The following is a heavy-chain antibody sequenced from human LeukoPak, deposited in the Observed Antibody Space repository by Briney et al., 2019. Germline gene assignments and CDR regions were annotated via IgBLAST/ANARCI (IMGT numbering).Heavy chain of an antibody. D-gene: IGHD1-14*01. CDR2: ISYDGSNK. J-gene: IGHJ4*02. Sequence: GGSLRLSCAASGFTFSSYAMSWVRQAPGKGLEWVAVISYDGSNKYYADSVKGRFTISRDNSKNTLYLQMNSLRAEDTAVYYCARDLSTTGTRPYFDYWGQGTLVTVSS. CDR1: GFTFSSYA. V-gene: IGHV3-30-3*01. CDR3: ARDLSTTGTRPYFDY.